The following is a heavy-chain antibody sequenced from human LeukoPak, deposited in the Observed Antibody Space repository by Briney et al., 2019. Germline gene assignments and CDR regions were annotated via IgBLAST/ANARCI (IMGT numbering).Heavy chain of an antibody. Sequence: SQTLSLTCTVSGGSISSGSYYWSWIRQPAGKGLEWIGRIYTSGSTDYNPSLKSRVTISVDTSKNQFSLKLSSVTAADTAVYYCARHPSHYDFWSGPPTDYWGQGTLVTVSS. CDR1: GGSISSGSYY. D-gene: IGHD3-3*01. V-gene: IGHV4-61*02. J-gene: IGHJ4*02. CDR2: IYTSGST. CDR3: ARHPSHYDFWSGPPTDY.